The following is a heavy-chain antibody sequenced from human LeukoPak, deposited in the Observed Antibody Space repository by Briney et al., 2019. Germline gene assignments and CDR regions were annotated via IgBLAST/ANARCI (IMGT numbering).Heavy chain of an antibody. Sequence: SETLSLTCTVSGGSISSYYWSWIRQPPGKGLEWIGYIYYSGSTNYNPSLKSRVTISVDTSKNQFSLKLSSVTAADTAVYYCARDGTYDYVWGSYRYFAYWGQGTLVTVSS. D-gene: IGHD3-16*01. V-gene: IGHV4-59*01. CDR3: ARDGTYDYVWGSYRYFAY. J-gene: IGHJ4*02. CDR1: GGSISSYY. CDR2: IYYSGST.